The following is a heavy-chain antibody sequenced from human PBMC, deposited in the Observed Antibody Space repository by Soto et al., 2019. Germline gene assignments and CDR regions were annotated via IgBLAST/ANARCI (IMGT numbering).Heavy chain of an antibody. Sequence: GESLKISCKGSGYSFAGYWIGWVRQMPGKGLDWMGVIYPGDSDTRYSPSFHGQVTISADKSISTAYQQWSSLKASDTAMYFCARLPGVRGVFDGFNVWGQGTMVTVSS. V-gene: IGHV5-51*01. CDR3: ARLPGVRGVFDGFNV. CDR2: IYPGDSDT. CDR1: GYSFAGYW. D-gene: IGHD3-10*01. J-gene: IGHJ3*01.